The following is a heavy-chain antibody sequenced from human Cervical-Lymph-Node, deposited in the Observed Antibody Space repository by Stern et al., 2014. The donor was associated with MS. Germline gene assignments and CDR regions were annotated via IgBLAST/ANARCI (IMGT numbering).Heavy chain of an antibody. CDR3: ARRDYYDSSGYYGDAFDI. V-gene: IGHV1-69*17. D-gene: IGHD3-22*01. J-gene: IGHJ3*02. CDR1: GGTFSSYA. CDR2: IIPMFGIT. Sequence: QLVQSGAEVKKPGSSVKVSCKASGGTFSSYAITWVRQAPGRGLEWMGEIIPMFGITKYAQKFQGRVTIIAERSTTTAYMELSSLRSEDTAVYYCARRDYYDSSGYYGDAFDIWGQGTIVTVSS.